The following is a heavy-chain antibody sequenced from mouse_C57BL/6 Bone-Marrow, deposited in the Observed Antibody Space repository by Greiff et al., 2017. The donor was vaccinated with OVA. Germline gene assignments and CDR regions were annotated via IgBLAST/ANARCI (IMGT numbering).Heavy chain of an antibody. CDR2: IDPETGGT. Sequence: VKLMESGAELVRPGASVTLSCKASGYTFTDYEMHWVKQTPVHGLEWIGAIDPETGGTAYNQKFKGKAILTADKSSSTAYMELRSLTSEDSAVYYCTRGGGLPFAYWGQGTLVTVSA. V-gene: IGHV1-15*01. J-gene: IGHJ3*01. CDR3: TRGGGLPFAY. CDR1: GYTFTDYE.